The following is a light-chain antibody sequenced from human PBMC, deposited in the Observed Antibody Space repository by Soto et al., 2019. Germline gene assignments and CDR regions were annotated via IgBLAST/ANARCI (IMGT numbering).Light chain of an antibody. CDR1: QSVSSY. J-gene: IGKJ4*01. Sequence: EIVLTQSPATLSLSPGERATLSCRASQSVSSYLAWYQQKPGQAPRLLIYDASIRATDIPARFSGRGSGTDFTLTISSLEPEDFAVYYCQQRSNWPLTFGGGTKVEIK. V-gene: IGKV3-11*01. CDR2: DAS. CDR3: QQRSNWPLT.